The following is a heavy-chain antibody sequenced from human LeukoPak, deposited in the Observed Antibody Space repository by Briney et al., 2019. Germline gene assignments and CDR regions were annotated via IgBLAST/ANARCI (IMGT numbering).Heavy chain of an antibody. CDR2: INPNSGGT. CDR3: ARHSAAVAGSDY. D-gene: IGHD6-19*01. V-gene: IGHV1-2*02. J-gene: IGHJ4*02. CDR1: GYTFTGYY. Sequence: ASVKVSCKASGYTFTGYYMHWVRQAPGQGLEWMGWINPNSGGTNYAQKFQGRVTMTRDTSNSTAYMELSRLRSDDTAVYYCARHSAAVAGSDYWGQGALVTVSS.